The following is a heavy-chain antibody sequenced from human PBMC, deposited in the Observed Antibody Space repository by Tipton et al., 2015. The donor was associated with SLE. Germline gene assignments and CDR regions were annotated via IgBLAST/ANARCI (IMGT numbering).Heavy chain of an antibody. J-gene: IGHJ4*02. CDR1: GGSISSGRYY. Sequence: TLSLTCTVSGGSISSGRYYWNWIRQPAGRGPEWIGRISSSGSANYSPSLESRVTISLDTSKNQFSLNLNSVTAADSAVYYCARDQVGVGDFDYWSQGTLVTVSS. D-gene: IGHD3-16*01. V-gene: IGHV4-61*02. CDR3: ARDQVGVGDFDY. CDR2: ISSSGSA.